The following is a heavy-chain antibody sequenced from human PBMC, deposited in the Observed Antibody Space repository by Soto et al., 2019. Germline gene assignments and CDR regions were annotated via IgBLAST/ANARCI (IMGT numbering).Heavy chain of an antibody. CDR3: ASRPQWLVPRDAFDI. CDR1: GYTFTSYY. J-gene: IGHJ3*02. D-gene: IGHD6-19*01. CDR2: INPSGGST. Sequence: QVQLVQSGAEVKKPGASVKVSCKASGYTFTSYYMHWVRQAPGQGLEWMGIINPSGGSTTYAQKFQGRVTITRDTSTTTVYMELSSLRSDDTAVYYCASRPQWLVPRDAFDIWGQGTMVTVSS. V-gene: IGHV1-46*03.